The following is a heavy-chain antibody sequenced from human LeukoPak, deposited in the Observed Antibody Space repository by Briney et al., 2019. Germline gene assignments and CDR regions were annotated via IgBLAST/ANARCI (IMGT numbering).Heavy chain of an antibody. Sequence: GGSLRLSCEASGFTFSSYGIHWVRQPPGKGLEWVAVIWSDGSNKYYADSVKGRFTISRDNSKDTLYLQLNSLRAEDTAVYYCARASGSFDYWGQGTLVSVSS. CDR2: IWSDGSNK. D-gene: IGHD1-26*01. CDR1: GFTFSSYG. J-gene: IGHJ4*02. V-gene: IGHV3-33*01. CDR3: ARASGSFDY.